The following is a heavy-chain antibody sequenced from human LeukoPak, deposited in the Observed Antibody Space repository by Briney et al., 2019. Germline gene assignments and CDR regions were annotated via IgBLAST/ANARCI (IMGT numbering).Heavy chain of an antibody. V-gene: IGHV6-1*01. D-gene: IGHD1-26*01. CDR2: TYYRSRWYN. Sequence: SQTLSLTCDISGESVSSNNAAWNWIRQSPSRGLEWLGRTYYRSRWYNDYAVSLKSRMTINADTSKNHFSLQLNFVTPEDTAVYYCARSGGTASGKYERATLDYWGQGTLVTVSS. CDR1: GESVSSNNAA. J-gene: IGHJ4*02. CDR3: ARSGGTASGKYERATLDY.